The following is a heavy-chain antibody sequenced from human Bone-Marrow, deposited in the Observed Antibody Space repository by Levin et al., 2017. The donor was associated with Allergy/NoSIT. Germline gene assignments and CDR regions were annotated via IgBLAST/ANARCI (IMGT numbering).Heavy chain of an antibody. CDR1: GFTVSSRY. J-gene: IGHJ4*02. CDR3: ARVIWDRRATELYYFDH. V-gene: IGHV3-66*02. D-gene: IGHD1-14*01. Sequence: GESLKISCAASGFTVSSRYLSWVRQAPGKGLEWVSIIYGGGSTYYADPVKGRFTISRDNSKNTLYLQMNSLRVGDTAVYYCARVIWDRRATELYYFDHWGQGTLVTVSS. CDR2: IYGGGST.